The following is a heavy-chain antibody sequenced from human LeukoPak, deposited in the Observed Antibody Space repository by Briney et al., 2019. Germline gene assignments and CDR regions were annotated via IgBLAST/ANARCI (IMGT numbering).Heavy chain of an antibody. CDR3: ARVLMATIVN. J-gene: IGHJ4*02. CDR1: GGSISSGGYY. D-gene: IGHD5-12*01. V-gene: IGHV4-31*03. Sequence: SETLSLTCTVSGGSISSGGYYWSWIRQHPGKGLEWIGYIYYSGSTYYNPSLKSRVTISVDTSKNQFSLKLSSVTAADTAVYYCARVLMATIVNWGQGTLVTVSS. CDR2: IYYSGST.